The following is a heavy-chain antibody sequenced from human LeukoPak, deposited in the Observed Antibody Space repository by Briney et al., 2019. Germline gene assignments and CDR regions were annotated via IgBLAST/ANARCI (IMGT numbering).Heavy chain of an antibody. V-gene: IGHV4-4*02. J-gene: IGHJ4*02. Sequence: SGTLSLTCAVSGGSISSSNWWSWVRQPPGKGLEWIGEIYHSGSTNYNPSLKSRVTISVDKSKNQFSLKLSSVTAADTAVYYCASYSSSPSSYYFDYWGQGTLVTVSS. CDR1: GGSISSSNW. D-gene: IGHD6-6*01. CDR3: ASYSSSPSSYYFDY. CDR2: IYHSGST.